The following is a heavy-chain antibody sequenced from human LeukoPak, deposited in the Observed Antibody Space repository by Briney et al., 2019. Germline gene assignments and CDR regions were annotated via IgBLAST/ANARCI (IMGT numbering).Heavy chain of an antibody. J-gene: IGHJ5*02. Sequence: SETLSLTCAVCGGSFSGYYWSWIRQPPGKGLEWIGEINHSGSTNYNPSLKSRVAISVDTSKNQFSLKLSSVTAADTAVYYCARARVRRFDPWGQGTLVTVSS. CDR1: GGSFSGYY. V-gene: IGHV4-34*01. CDR2: INHSGST. CDR3: ARARVRRFDP. D-gene: IGHD1-14*01.